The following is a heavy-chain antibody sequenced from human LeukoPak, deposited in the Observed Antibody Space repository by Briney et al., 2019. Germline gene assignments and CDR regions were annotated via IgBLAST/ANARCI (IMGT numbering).Heavy chain of an antibody. J-gene: IGHJ4*02. CDR1: GGSISSGDYY. D-gene: IGHD3-9*01. CDR3: ARSYYDILTGYRNFDY. Sequence: PSETLSLTCTVSGGSISSGDYYWSWIRQPPGKGLEWIGYIYYSGSTYHNPSLKSRVTISVDTSKNQFSLKLSSVTAADTAVYYCARSYYDILTGYRNFDYWGPGTLVTVSS. CDR2: IYYSGST. V-gene: IGHV4-30-4*08.